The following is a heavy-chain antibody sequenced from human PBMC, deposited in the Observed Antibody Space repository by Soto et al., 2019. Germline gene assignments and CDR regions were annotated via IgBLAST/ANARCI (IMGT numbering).Heavy chain of an antibody. D-gene: IGHD2-21*01. Sequence: SETLSLTCRISGGSISRYCWNWVRQSPGKGLEWFWFISSNGSNNYNPALTSRVTISVYTSKDQISLRLNSVNAADTAVYYCARVQGIRWGYYYAVDGWGQGTTVTVSS. V-gene: IGHV4-59*01. CDR2: ISSNGSN. J-gene: IGHJ6*01. CDR1: GGSISRYC. CDR3: ARVQGIRWGYYYAVDG.